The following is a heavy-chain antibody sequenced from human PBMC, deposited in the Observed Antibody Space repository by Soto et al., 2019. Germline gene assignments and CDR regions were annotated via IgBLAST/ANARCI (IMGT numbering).Heavy chain of an antibody. CDR1: GFTFSSYA. CDR3: ASIYYDFWSGYSYYYYGMDV. Sequence: QVQLVESGGGVVQPGGSLRLSCAASGFTFSSYAMHWVRQAPGKGLEWVAVISYDGSNKYYADSVKGRFTISRDNSKNTLYLQMNSLRAEDTAVYYCASIYYDFWSGYSYYYYGMDVWGQGTTVTVSS. J-gene: IGHJ6*02. CDR2: ISYDGSNK. V-gene: IGHV3-30-3*01. D-gene: IGHD3-3*01.